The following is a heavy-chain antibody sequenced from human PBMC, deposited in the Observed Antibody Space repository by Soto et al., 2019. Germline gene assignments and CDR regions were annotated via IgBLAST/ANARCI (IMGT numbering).Heavy chain of an antibody. CDR1: GFTFDDSA. J-gene: IGHJ4*02. Sequence: PGGSLRLSCAASGFTFDDSAMHWVQQAPGKGLEWVSGISWNSGRIGYADSVKGRVAISRDNAKNSLYLQMNSLRSGDTALDFCAKDMGYDLSPLGYFDYWGQGSRVSVTT. CDR3: AKDMGYDLSPLGYFDY. CDR2: ISWNSGRI. V-gene: IGHV3-9*01. D-gene: IGHD5-12*01.